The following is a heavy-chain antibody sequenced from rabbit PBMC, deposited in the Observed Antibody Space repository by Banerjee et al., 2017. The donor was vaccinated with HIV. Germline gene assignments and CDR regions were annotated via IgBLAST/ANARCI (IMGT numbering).Heavy chain of an antibody. Sequence: QEQLEESGGGLVQPEGSLTLTCTASGFSFSNKYVMCWVRQAPGKGLEWIGYIDPGFGFIDYANSVKGRFTISSDNAQNTLYLQLNSRTVADTATYFCVRGPYGDGSGYAGFNLCGQGTLVTVS. D-gene: IGHD1-1*01. V-gene: IGHV1S45*01. CDR3: VRGPYGDGSGYAGFNL. CDR2: IDPGFGFI. CDR1: GFSFSNKYV. J-gene: IGHJ4*01.